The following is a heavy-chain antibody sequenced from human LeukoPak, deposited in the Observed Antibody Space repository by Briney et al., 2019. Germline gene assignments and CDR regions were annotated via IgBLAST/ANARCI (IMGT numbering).Heavy chain of an antibody. J-gene: IGHJ4*02. V-gene: IGHV3-30-3*01. CDR1: GFTFSSYA. CDR3: ARWTAYCGGDRNCAFDY. D-gene: IGHD2-21*02. Sequence: GGSLRLSCAATGFTFSSYAMHWVRQAPGKGLEWVAVISYDESNKYYADSVKGRFTISRDNSKNTLYLQMNSLRAEDTAVYYCARWTAYCGGDRNCAFDYWGQGTLVTVSS. CDR2: ISYDESNK.